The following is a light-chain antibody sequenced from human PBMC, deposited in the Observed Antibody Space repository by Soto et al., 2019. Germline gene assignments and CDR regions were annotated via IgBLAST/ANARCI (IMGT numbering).Light chain of an antibody. Sequence: QSVLTRPASVSGSPGQSITISCTGTNSDIGGYSYVSWYQQHPGKAPKLMISEVSNRPSGVSNRFSGSKSGNTASLTISGLQAEDEADYYCSSYTSSSALVFGSGTKLTVL. CDR1: NSDIGGYSY. CDR2: EVS. V-gene: IGLV2-14*01. CDR3: SSYTSSSALV. J-gene: IGLJ1*01.